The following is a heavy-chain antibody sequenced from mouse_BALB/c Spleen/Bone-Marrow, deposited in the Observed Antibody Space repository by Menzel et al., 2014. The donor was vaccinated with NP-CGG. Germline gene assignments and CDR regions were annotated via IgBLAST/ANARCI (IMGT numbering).Heavy chain of an antibody. CDR3: ARGYYDYDLDY. V-gene: IGHV14-3*02. CDR2: IDPANGNT. D-gene: IGHD2-4*01. Sequence: EVQLQQSGAELVKPGASVKLSCTASGFNIKDTYMHWVKQRPEQGLEWIGRIDPANGNTKYDPKFQGKATITADTSSNTAYLQLSSLTSDDTAVYYCARGYYDYDLDYWGQGTTLTVSS. J-gene: IGHJ2*01. CDR1: GFNIKDTY.